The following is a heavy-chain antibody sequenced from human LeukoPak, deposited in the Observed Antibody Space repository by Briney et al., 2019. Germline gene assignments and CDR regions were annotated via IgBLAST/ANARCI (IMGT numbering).Heavy chain of an antibody. Sequence: SETLSLTCTVSGDSISSYYWSWIRQPAGKGLEWIGRMYVSGSTNYNPSLKSRVTMSVDTSKNQFSLKMTSVTAADTAFYYCARDMVRGVKAYLSWFDLWGQGILVTVST. CDR3: ARDMVRGVKAYLSWFDL. J-gene: IGHJ5*02. V-gene: IGHV4-4*07. CDR2: MYVSGST. CDR1: GDSISSYY. D-gene: IGHD3-10*01.